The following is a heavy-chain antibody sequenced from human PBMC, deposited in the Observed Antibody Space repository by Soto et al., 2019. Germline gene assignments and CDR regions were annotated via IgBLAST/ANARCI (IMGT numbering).Heavy chain of an antibody. CDR2: ILVGGST. CDR1: GLICSSYD. Sequence: GGSLRLSCAVSGLICSSYDMSWVRQAPGKGLDWVSTILVGGSTHYEDSVKGRFTISRDTSKNTVYLQMNSLTAGDTAMYYCAKATATSGGAFEIYGLGTLVTVSS. J-gene: IGHJ3*02. V-gene: IGHV3-23*01. D-gene: IGHD1-1*01. CDR3: AKATATSGGAFEI.